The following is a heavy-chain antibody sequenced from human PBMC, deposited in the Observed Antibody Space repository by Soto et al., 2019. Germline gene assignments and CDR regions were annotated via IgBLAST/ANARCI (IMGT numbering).Heavy chain of an antibody. D-gene: IGHD6-13*01. CDR1: GDSVSSNSAA. V-gene: IGHV6-1*01. Sequence: SQTLSLTCAISGDSVSSNSAAWNWIRQSPSRGLEWLGRTYYRSKWYNDYAASVKSRITINPDTSKNQFSLQLNSVTPEDTAVYYCAREGQQLTKPVGLDPWGQGTLVTVSS. CDR2: TYYRSKWYN. CDR3: AREGQQLTKPVGLDP. J-gene: IGHJ5*02.